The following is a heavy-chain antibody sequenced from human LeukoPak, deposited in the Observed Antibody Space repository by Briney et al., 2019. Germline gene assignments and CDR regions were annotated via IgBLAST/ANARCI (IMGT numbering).Heavy chain of an antibody. CDR3: AIGPPPFHSGYYMDV. Sequence: GAAVKVSFTASGGTFSIYAISWGGQAPGQGREWVGGLIPIFGTPNSAQNFQGRVTITADKSTSTAYTALSSPRSEDTAVYYCAIGPPPFHSGYYMDVGGKGTTLTVS. D-gene: IGHD6-25*01. J-gene: IGHJ6*03. CDR2: LIPIFGTP. CDR1: GGTFSIYA. V-gene: IGHV1-69*06.